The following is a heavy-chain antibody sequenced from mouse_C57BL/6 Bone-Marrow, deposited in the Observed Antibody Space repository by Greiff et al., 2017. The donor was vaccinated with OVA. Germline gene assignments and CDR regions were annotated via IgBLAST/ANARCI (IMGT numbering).Heavy chain of an antibody. J-gene: IGHJ3*01. V-gene: IGHV5-6*02. CDR3: ARRLGRAPGVVAY. CDR1: GFTFSSYG. D-gene: IGHD3-3*01. Sequence: EVKLVESGGDLVKPGGSLKLSCAASGFTFSSYGMSWVRQTPDKRLEWVATISSGGSYTYYPDSVKGRFTISRDNAKNTLYLQMSSLKSEDTAMYYCARRLGRAPGVVAYWGQGTLVTVSA. CDR2: ISSGGSYT.